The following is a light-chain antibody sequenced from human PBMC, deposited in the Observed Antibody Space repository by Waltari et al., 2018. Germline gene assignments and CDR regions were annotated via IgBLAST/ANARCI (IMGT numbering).Light chain of an antibody. CDR3: QHYVRLPAT. V-gene: IGKV3-20*01. CDR1: QGVSRS. Sequence: IVLTQSPGTLSLSPGERATLSCRASQGVSRSLAWYQQKPGQAPKLRIYGASTRATGIPDRLTGSGSGTDFSLTISSLEPEDFAIYFCQHYVRLPATFGQGTKVEIK. J-gene: IGKJ1*01. CDR2: GAS.